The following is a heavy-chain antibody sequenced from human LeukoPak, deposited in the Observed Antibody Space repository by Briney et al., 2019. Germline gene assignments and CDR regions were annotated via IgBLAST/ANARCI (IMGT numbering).Heavy chain of an antibody. V-gene: IGHV4-34*01. CDR1: GGSFSGYY. J-gene: IGHJ4*02. CDR3: AREEYGDSNCDY. CDR2: INHSGST. D-gene: IGHD4-17*01. Sequence: SSETLSLTCAVYGGSFSGYYWSWIRQPPGKGLEWIGEINHSGSTNYNPSLRSRFTISVDTSKNQFSLKLSSVTGADTAVYYCAREEYGDSNCDYWRQGTLVTVSS.